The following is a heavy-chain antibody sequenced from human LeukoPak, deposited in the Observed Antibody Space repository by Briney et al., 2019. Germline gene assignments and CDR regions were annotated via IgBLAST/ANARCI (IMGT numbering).Heavy chain of an antibody. Sequence: PSETLSLTCAVYGGSFSGYYWSWIRQPPGKGLEWIGEINHSGSTNYNPSLKSRVTISVDTSKNQFSLKLSSVTAADTAVYYCARGPPRITMIVVVMNYYYYGMDVWGQGTTVTVSS. J-gene: IGHJ6*02. CDR3: ARGPPRITMIVVVMNYYYYGMDV. D-gene: IGHD3-22*01. CDR2: INHSGST. V-gene: IGHV4-34*01. CDR1: GGSFSGYY.